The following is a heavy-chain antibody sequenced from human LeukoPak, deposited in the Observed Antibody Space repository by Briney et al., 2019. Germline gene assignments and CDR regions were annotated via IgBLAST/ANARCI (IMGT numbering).Heavy chain of an antibody. D-gene: IGHD2-8*01. Sequence: GGSLRLSCAASGFTFSSYGMSWVRQAPGKGLEWVSAISGSGGSTYYADSVKGRFTISRDNAKNSLYLQMNSLRAEDTAVYYCAGSRLFAAPDYWGQGTLVTVSS. V-gene: IGHV3-23*01. CDR1: GFTFSSYG. CDR2: ISGSGGST. J-gene: IGHJ4*02. CDR3: AGSRLFAAPDY.